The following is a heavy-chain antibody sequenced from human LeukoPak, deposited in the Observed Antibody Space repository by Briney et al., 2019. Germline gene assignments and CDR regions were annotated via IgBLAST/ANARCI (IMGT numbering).Heavy chain of an antibody. D-gene: IGHD6-19*01. CDR3: AESSTYSSGAHAYDI. CDR2: IWYDGSSK. J-gene: IGHJ3*02. CDR1: GFTFSNNG. V-gene: IGHV3-33*01. Sequence: GGSLRLSCVASGFTFSNNGMHWVRQAPGKGLEWVAVIWYDGSSKYYADPVKGRFTISRDTSKNTLYLQMNSLRAEDTAVYYCAESSTYSSGAHAYDIWGQGTLVTVSS.